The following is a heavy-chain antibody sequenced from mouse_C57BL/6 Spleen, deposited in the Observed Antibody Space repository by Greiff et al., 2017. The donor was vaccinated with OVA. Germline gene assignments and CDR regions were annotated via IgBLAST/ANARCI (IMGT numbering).Heavy chain of an antibody. Sequence: VQLQQPGAELVKPGASVKLSCKASGYTFTSYWMHWVKQRPGRGLEWIGRIDPNSGGTKYNEKFKSKATLTVDKPSSTAYMQLSILTSEDSAVYDCARYPYYYGSCLDYWGQGTTLTVSS. CDR1: GYTFTSYW. V-gene: IGHV1-72*01. CDR3: ARYPYYYGSCLDY. CDR2: IDPNSGGT. J-gene: IGHJ2*01. D-gene: IGHD1-1*01.